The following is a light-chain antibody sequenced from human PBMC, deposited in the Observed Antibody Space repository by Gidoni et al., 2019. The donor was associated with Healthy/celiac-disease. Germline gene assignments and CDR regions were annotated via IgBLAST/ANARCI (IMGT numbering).Light chain of an antibody. CDR1: SLRSYY. CDR3: NSRDSSGNHLV. J-gene: IGLJ2*01. V-gene: IGLV3-19*01. Sequence: SSELTQDHDVSVALGQTVRITCQGDSLRSYYASRYQQKPGQAPVLVIYGKNHRPSGIPDRFSGSSSGNTSSFTITGAQAEDEADYYCNSRDSSGNHLVFGGGTKLTVL. CDR2: GKN.